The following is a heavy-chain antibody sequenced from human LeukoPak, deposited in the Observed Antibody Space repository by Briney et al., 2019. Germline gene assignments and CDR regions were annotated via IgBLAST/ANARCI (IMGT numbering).Heavy chain of an antibody. V-gene: IGHV3-48*04. CDR2: ISSSGSTI. J-gene: IGHJ4*02. CDR1: GFTFSSYG. Sequence: PGGSLRLSCAASGFTFSSYGMHWVRQAPGKGLEWVSYISSSGSTIYYADSVKGRFTISRDNAKNSLYLQMNSLRAEDTAVYYCARSSMHCGGDCYPDYWGQGTLVTVSS. CDR3: ARSSMHCGGDCYPDY. D-gene: IGHD2-21*02.